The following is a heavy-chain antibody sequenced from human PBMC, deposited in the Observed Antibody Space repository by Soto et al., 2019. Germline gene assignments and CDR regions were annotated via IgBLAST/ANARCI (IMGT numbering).Heavy chain of an antibody. J-gene: IGHJ5*02. D-gene: IGHD3-10*01. CDR3: ARHSYYYGSTYGCWLDP. V-gene: IGHV4-59*08. Sequence: SETLSLTCTVSGGSIGTYYWSWIRQPPGKGLEWIAYIYYSGSTEYNPSLKSRVTISVDTSKNQFSLKLSSVTAADTAVYYCARHSYYYGSTYGCWLDPWGQGTLVTVSS. CDR2: IYYSGST. CDR1: GGSIGTYY.